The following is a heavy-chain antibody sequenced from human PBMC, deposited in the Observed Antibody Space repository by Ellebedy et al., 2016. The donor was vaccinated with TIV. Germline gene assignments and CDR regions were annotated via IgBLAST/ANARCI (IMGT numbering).Heavy chain of an antibody. CDR3: NGYSSSPPKGDF. D-gene: IGHD2-2*03. CDR1: GFTFSNYN. Sequence: GESLKISCVASGFTFSNYNMNWVRQSPGKGLEWVSILYSDGTTAYAESVRGRFTISRDTSTNTLYLQMNSLRSDDTAVYYCNGYSSSPPKGDFWGQGTLVTVSS. J-gene: IGHJ4*02. V-gene: IGHV3-53*01. CDR2: LYSDGTT.